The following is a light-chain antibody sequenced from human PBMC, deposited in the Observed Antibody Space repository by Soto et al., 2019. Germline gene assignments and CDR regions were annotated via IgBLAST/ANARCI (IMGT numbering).Light chain of an antibody. CDR1: SSDDGGYNY. CDR2: DVS. CDR3: SSYTSSSTRVV. V-gene: IGLV2-14*01. J-gene: IGLJ2*01. Sequence: QSALTQPASVSASPGQSITISCTGTSSDDGGYNYVSWYQQHPGKAPQLMIYDVSYRPSGISNRFSGSKSGNTASLTISGLQAEDEADYYCSSYTSSSTRVVFGGGTKLTVL.